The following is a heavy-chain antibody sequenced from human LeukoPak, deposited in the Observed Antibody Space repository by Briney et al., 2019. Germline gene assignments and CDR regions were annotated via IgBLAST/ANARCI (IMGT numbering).Heavy chain of an antibody. Sequence: GGSLRLSCSASGFTFSSYAMHWVRQAPGKGLEYVSAISSNGGSTYYADSVKGRFTISRDNSKNTLYLRMNSLRAEDTAVYYCAKSGLPSGSCQASSDYWGQGTLVTVSS. CDR3: AKSGLPSGSCQASSDY. CDR1: GFTFSSYA. CDR2: ISSNGGST. J-gene: IGHJ4*02. V-gene: IGHV3-64*04. D-gene: IGHD1-26*01.